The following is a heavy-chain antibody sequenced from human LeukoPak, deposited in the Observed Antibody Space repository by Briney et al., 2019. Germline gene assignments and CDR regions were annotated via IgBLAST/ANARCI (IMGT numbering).Heavy chain of an antibody. CDR1: GFTFSSSW. J-gene: IGHJ4*02. Sequence: GGSLRLSCAASGFTFSSSWMHWVRQAPGKGLVWVSRIDSDGSSTNYADSVKGRFTISRDNAKNTLYLQMNSLRAEDTAVYYCAREGRGGYYGFDYWGQGTLVTVSS. CDR3: AREGRGGYYGFDY. D-gene: IGHD3-3*01. CDR2: IDSDGSST. V-gene: IGHV3-74*01.